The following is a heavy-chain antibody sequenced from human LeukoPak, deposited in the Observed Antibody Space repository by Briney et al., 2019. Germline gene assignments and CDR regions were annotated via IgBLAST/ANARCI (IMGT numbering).Heavy chain of an antibody. D-gene: IGHD1-26*01. V-gene: IGHV1-2*02. CDR3: ATYAGAPIPLGDAFDI. Sequence: ASVKVSCKASGYTFTGYYMHWVRQAPGQGLEWMGWINPNSGGTNYAQKFQGRVTMTRNTSISTAYMELSSLRSEDTAVYYCATYAGAPIPLGDAFDIWGQGTMVTVSS. J-gene: IGHJ3*02. CDR1: GYTFTGYY. CDR2: INPNSGGT.